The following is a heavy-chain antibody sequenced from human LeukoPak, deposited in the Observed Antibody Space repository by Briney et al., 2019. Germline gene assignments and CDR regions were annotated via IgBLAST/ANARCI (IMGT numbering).Heavy chain of an antibody. D-gene: IGHD6-13*01. V-gene: IGHV4-39*01. Sequence: SETLSLTCTVSGGSINRSSYYWGWIRQPPGKGLEWIGTIYYGGNTYYNPSLKSRVTISVDTSKNQFSLKLSSVTAADTAVYYCARHTLLKDDHGYTTGFDYWGQGTLVTVSS. CDR3: ARHTLLKDDHGYTTGFDY. CDR2: IYYGGNT. CDR1: GGSINRSSYY. J-gene: IGHJ4*02.